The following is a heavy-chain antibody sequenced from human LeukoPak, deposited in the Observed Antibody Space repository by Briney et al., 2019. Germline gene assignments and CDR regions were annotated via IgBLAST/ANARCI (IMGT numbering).Heavy chain of an antibody. D-gene: IGHD6-13*01. CDR2: IYPGDSDT. Sequence: GESLKISCKGSGYSFTSYWIGWVRQVPGKGLEWMGIIYPGDSDTRYSPSFQGQVTISADKSISTAYLQWSSLKASDTAMYYCARRGQQLVRPFDYWGQGTLVTVSS. V-gene: IGHV5-51*01. CDR1: GYSFTSYW. J-gene: IGHJ4*02. CDR3: ARRGQQLVRPFDY.